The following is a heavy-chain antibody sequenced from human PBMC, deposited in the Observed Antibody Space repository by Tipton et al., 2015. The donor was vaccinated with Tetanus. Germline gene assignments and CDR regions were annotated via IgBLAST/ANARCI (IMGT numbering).Heavy chain of an antibody. Sequence: LSLTCTVSGGSFTGYYWTWIRQPAGKGLEWIGRIYASGSTNYNPSLKSRVTMSVDTSKNQFSLRVNSVTAADTAVYFCARESPYNSGSYYVWFDPWDQGTQVTVSS. J-gene: IGHJ5*02. CDR3: ARESPYNSGSYYVWFDP. D-gene: IGHD3-10*01. V-gene: IGHV4-4*07. CDR2: IYASGST. CDR1: GGSFTGYY.